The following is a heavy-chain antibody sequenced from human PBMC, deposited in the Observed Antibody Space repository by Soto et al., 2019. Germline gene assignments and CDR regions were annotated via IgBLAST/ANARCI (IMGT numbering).Heavy chain of an antibody. J-gene: IGHJ6*03. V-gene: IGHV3-33*01. Sequence: QVQLVESGGGVVQPGRSLRLSCAASGFTFSSYGMHWVRQAPGKGLEWVAVIWYDGSNKYYADSVKGRFTISRDNSKNTPYLQLNSLRAEDTAVYYCARGSFGDYYYYYMDVWGKGTTVTVSS. D-gene: IGHD3-10*01. CDR1: GFTFSSYG. CDR3: ARGSFGDYYYYYMDV. CDR2: IWYDGSNK.